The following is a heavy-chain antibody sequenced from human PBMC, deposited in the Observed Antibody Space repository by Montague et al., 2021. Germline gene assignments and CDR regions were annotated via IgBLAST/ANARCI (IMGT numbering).Heavy chain of an antibody. CDR2: IHYTGYT. Sequence: TLSLTCNVSGASFNYGDYYWTWIRQHPGKGLEWIGYIHYTGYTPYNPSLNSRLTLSVDTSKNQFSLMLNSATAADTAVYYCASDVGRDTPVGYFDSWGQGTRVIVSS. V-gene: IGHV4-31*03. CDR1: GASFNYGDYY. D-gene: IGHD1-26*01. J-gene: IGHJ4*02. CDR3: ASDVGRDTPVGYFDS.